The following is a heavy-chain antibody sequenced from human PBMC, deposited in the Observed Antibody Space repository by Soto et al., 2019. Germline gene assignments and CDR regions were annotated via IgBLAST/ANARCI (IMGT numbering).Heavy chain of an antibody. CDR1: GFTFSTYA. J-gene: IGHJ4*02. D-gene: IGHD2-2*01. V-gene: IGHV3-23*01. Sequence: SLRLSCAASGFTFSTYAMSWVRQAPGKGLEWVSGVSGSGYSTYYADSVKGRFTISRDNSKNTLYLQLNSLRAEDTAVYYCAKDKTCSITTCLPFDYWGQGTLVTVSS. CDR3: AKDKTCSITTCLPFDY. CDR2: VSGSGYST.